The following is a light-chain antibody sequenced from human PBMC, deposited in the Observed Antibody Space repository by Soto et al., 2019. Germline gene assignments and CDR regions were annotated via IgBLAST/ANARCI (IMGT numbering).Light chain of an antibody. CDR3: MQALQTPLT. J-gene: IGKJ5*01. CDR1: QSLLHSSGYNY. V-gene: IGKV2-28*01. CDR2: LVS. Sequence: EIVPTQSPLSLAVTPGEPPSISCRSSQSLLHSSGYNYVDWYXQKPGQSPQXLIYLVSNRASGVPERFSGSGSGTDFTMKISRVEAEDVGHYYCMQALQTPLTFGQGTRLEIK.